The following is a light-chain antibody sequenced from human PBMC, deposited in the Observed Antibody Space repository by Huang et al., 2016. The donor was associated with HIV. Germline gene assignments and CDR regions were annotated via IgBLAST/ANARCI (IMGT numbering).Light chain of an antibody. Sequence: EMVMTQSPATLSVSLGERATLPCTASQRLSNNLAWYQQKPGQVPRLLIYGATNRANGIPAKFRGSGAGTEFTLTISSLQSEDVAVYYCQQYNNWPPMYTFGQGTKLEIK. V-gene: IGKV3-15*01. CDR1: QRLSNN. J-gene: IGKJ2*01. CDR3: QQYNNWPPMYT. CDR2: GAT.